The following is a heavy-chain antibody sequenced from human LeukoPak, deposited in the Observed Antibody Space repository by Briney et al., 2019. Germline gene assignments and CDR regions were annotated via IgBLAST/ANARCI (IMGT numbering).Heavy chain of an antibody. CDR2: INHSGST. Sequence: SETLSLTCAVYGGSFSGYYWSWIRQPPGKGLEWIGEINHSGSTNYNPSLKSRVTISVDTSKNQFSLKLSSVTAADTAVYYCARDARYYYDSSGYYYGGLDYWGQGTLVTVSS. CDR3: ARDARYYYDSSGYYYGGLDY. J-gene: IGHJ4*02. D-gene: IGHD3-22*01. CDR1: GGSFSGYY. V-gene: IGHV4-34*01.